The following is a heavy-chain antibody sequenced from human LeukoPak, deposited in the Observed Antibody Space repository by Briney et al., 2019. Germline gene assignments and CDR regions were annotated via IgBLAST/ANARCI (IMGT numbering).Heavy chain of an antibody. CDR3: ARGGTYSSGLPGS. CDR2: INSDESST. V-gene: IGHV3-74*01. J-gene: IGHJ5*02. CDR1: GFTFSTYW. Sequence: PGGSLRLSCAASGFTFSTYWMHWVRQAPGKGLVWVSRINSDESSTTYADSVKGRFTISRDNAKNTLYLQMNTLRAEDTAVYYCARGGTYSSGLPGSWGQGTLVTVSS. D-gene: IGHD5-18*01.